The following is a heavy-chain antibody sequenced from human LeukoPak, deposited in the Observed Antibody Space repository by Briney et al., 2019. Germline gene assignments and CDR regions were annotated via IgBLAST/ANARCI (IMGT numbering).Heavy chain of an antibody. J-gene: IGHJ5*02. Sequence: PSETLSLTCTVSGGSISSGSYYWSWIRQPAGKGLEWIGSIYHSGSTYYNPSLKSRVTISVDTSKNQFSLKLSSVTAADTAVYYCARHHIVVVPAAIYARREDWFDPWGQGTLVTVSS. CDR2: IYHSGST. CDR3: ARHHIVVVPAAIYARREDWFDP. D-gene: IGHD2-2*02. CDR1: GGSISSGSYY. V-gene: IGHV4-39*01.